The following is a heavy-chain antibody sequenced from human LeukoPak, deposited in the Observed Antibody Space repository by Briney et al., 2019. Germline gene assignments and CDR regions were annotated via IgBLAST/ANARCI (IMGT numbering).Heavy chain of an antibody. J-gene: IGHJ3*02. V-gene: IGHV3-30*04. CDR3: ARRYSSSSSYAFDI. D-gene: IGHD6-6*01. Sequence: GGSLRLSCAASGFTFSSYAMHWVRQAPGKGLEWVAVISYDGGNKYYADSVKGRFTISRDNSKNTLYLQMNSLRAEDTAVYYCARRYSSSSSYAFDIWGQGTVVTVSS. CDR1: GFTFSSYA. CDR2: ISYDGGNK.